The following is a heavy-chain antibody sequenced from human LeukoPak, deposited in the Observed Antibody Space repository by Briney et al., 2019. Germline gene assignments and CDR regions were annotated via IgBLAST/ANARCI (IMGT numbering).Heavy chain of an antibody. D-gene: IGHD5-12*01. V-gene: IGHV3-9*03. CDR1: GFTFDNYA. Sequence: GRSLRLSCAASGFTFDNYAMHWVRQAPGKGLEWVSGISWNSGSIGYADSVKGRFTISRDNAKNSLYLQMNSLRAEDMALYYCAKDIGPDIVATILGFDYWGQGTVVTVSS. CDR3: AKDIGPDIVATILGFDY. CDR2: ISWNSGSI. J-gene: IGHJ4*02.